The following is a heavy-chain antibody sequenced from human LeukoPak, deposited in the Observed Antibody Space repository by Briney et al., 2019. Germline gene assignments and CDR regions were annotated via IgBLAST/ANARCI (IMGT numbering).Heavy chain of an antibody. CDR3: ARLSSGIAVAGTGVYYYGMDV. CDR2: IYYSGSS. D-gene: IGHD6-19*01. V-gene: IGHV4-59*08. Sequence: SETLSLTCTVSGGSINSYYWSWIRQPPGKGLEWIAYIYYSGSSNYNPSLKSRVTISVDTSKNQFSLKLSSVTAADTAVYYCARLSSGIAVAGTGVYYYGMDVWGQGTTVTVSS. CDR1: GGSINSYY. J-gene: IGHJ6*02.